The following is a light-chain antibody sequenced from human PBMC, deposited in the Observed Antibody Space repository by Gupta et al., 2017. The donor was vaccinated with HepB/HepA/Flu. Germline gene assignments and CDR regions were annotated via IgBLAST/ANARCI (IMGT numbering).Light chain of an antibody. Sequence: GSPGQSVTISCTGTSSDVGGYNYVSWYQQHPGKAPKLMIYEVSKRPSGVPDRFSGSKSGNTASLTVSGLQAEDEADYYCSSYAGSNNLIFGGGTKLTVL. CDR1: SSDVGGYNY. CDR2: EVS. CDR3: SSYAGSNNLI. J-gene: IGLJ2*01. V-gene: IGLV2-8*01.